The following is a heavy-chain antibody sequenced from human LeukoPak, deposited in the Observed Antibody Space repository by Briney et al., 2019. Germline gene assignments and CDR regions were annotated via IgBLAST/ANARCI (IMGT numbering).Heavy chain of an antibody. V-gene: IGHV3-33*01. J-gene: IGHJ6*02. CDR3: ARSLKFGDFHYYYGIDV. CDR2: IWYDGTNE. D-gene: IGHD2-21*02. Sequence: PGGSLRLSCAASGFTFSSFGMHWVRQAPGKGLEWVAVIWYDGTNENYVDSVKSRFTISRDNSKNTLYLQMNSLRAEDTAVYYCARSLKFGDFHYYYGIDVWGQGTTVTVSS. CDR1: GFTFSSFG.